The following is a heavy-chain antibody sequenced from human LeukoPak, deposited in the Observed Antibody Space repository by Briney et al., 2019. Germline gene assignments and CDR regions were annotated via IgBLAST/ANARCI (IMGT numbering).Heavy chain of an antibody. CDR2: ISAYNGNT. CDR1: GYTFTSYG. D-gene: IGHD3-3*01. V-gene: IGHV1-18*01. Sequence: GASVKVSCKASGYTFTSYGIKWVRQAPGQGLEWMGWISAYNGNTNYAQKFQGRVTMTRDTSISTAYMELSRLRSDDTAVYYCARGWDYDFWSGYSLDYWGQGTLVTVSS. CDR3: ARGWDYDFWSGYSLDY. J-gene: IGHJ4*02.